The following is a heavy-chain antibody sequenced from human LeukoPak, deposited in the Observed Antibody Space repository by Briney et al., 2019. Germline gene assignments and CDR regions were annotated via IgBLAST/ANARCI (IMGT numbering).Heavy chain of an antibody. J-gene: IGHJ4*02. CDR3: ARAPGIAAAGTHFDF. CDR2: IYYSGSA. D-gene: IGHD6-13*01. Sequence: PSETLSLTCTVSDGSISSYYWSWIRQPPGKGLEWIGYIYYSGSAKYNPSLKSRVTISVDTSKDQFSLKLSSVTAGDTAVYYCARAPGIAAAGTHFDFWGQGTLVTVSS. CDR1: DGSISSYY. V-gene: IGHV4-59*01.